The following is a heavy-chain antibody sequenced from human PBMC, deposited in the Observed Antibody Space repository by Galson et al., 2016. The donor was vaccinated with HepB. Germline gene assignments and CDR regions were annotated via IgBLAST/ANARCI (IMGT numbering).Heavy chain of an antibody. Sequence: SLRLSCAGSGFIFSTYEMNWVRQAPGKGLEWLSYISAGGETIYYADSVKGRFIISGDNARSSLHLQMNSLRAEDTGVYFCAKDSLDYSGWKWGQGTLVRVSS. CDR1: GFIFSTYE. J-gene: IGHJ4*02. CDR2: ISAGGETI. D-gene: IGHD6-19*01. CDR3: AKDSLDYSGWK. V-gene: IGHV3-48*03.